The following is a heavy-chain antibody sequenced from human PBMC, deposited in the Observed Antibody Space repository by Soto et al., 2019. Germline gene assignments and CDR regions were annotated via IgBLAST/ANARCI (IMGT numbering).Heavy chain of an antibody. CDR2: IYYSGST. Sequence: PSETLSLTCTVSGGSISSYYWSWIRQPPGKGLEWIGYIYYSGSTNYNPSLKSRVTISVDTSKNQFSLKLSSVTAADTAVYYCARHPGDIVVVPAATGWFDPWGQGTLVTVSS. D-gene: IGHD2-2*01. CDR1: GGSISSYY. V-gene: IGHV4-59*08. CDR3: ARHPGDIVVVPAATGWFDP. J-gene: IGHJ5*02.